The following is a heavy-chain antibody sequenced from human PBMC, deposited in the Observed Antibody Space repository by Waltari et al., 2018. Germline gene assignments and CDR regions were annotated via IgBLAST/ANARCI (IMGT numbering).Heavy chain of an antibody. CDR2: IKQDGRET. J-gene: IGHJ6*02. D-gene: IGHD6-6*01. CDR3: ASDGPSPARGYYGMDV. V-gene: IGHV3-7*01. Sequence: EVQLVESGGGLVQPGGSLRLSCAASGLTFRSHWMSWFRQAPWKWREWGANIKQDGRETSYVDSVKGRFTISRDNAKKSLYLQMNSLRAEDTAVYYCASDGPSPARGYYGMDVWGQGTTVTVSS. CDR1: GLTFRSHW.